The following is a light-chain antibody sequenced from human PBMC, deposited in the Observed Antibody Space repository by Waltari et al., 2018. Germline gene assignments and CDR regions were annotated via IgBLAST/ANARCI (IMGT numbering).Light chain of an antibody. Sequence: DIVMTQSPDSLAVSLGERAAINCKSSQCLLYSSNNKNSLAWYQQKPGQPPKLLIYWTSTRESGVPDRFSGSGSGTDFTLTISSLQAEDVAVYYCQQYYNTPLTFGGGTKVEIK. CDR2: WTS. CDR3: QQYYNTPLT. J-gene: IGKJ4*01. V-gene: IGKV4-1*01. CDR1: QCLLYSSNNKNS.